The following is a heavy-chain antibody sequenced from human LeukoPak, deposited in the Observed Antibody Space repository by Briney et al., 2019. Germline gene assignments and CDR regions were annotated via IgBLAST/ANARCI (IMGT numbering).Heavy chain of an antibody. Sequence: ASVKVSCKASGGTFSSYTISWVRQAPGQGLEWMGGIIPIFGTANYAQKFQGRVTITADESTSTAYMELSSLRSEDTAVYYCASPVPSYDILTGPLDYWGQGTLVTVSS. D-gene: IGHD3-9*01. V-gene: IGHV1-69*13. CDR1: GGTFSSYT. CDR2: IIPIFGTA. CDR3: ASPVPSYDILTGPLDY. J-gene: IGHJ4*02.